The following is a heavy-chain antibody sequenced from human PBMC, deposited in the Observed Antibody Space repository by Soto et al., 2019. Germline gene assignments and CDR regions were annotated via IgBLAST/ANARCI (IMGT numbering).Heavy chain of an antibody. CDR3: AKTEGYDYVWGSSGLDP. CDR1: GFTFSSYG. V-gene: IGHV3-30*18. CDR2: ISYDGSDK. J-gene: IGHJ5*02. Sequence: GGSLRLSCAGSGFTFSSYGMHWVRQAPGKGLEWVAVISYDGSDKYYGDSVKGRFTISRDDSKNTLYLQMNSLRVEDTAIYYCAKTEGYDYVWGSSGLDPWGQGT. D-gene: IGHD3-16*01.